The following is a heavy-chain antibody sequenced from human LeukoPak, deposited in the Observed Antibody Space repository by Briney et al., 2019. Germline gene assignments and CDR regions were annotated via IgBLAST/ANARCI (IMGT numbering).Heavy chain of an antibody. Sequence: ASVKVSCKASGYTFTDYYMNWVRQAPGQGLEWMGWIHPNSGGIKYAQKFQGRVTMTRDTSISTAHMELSGLTSDDTAVYYCGRKSANRKTSEFDYWGQGTLVTVSS. J-gene: IGHJ4*02. CDR2: IHPNSGGI. V-gene: IGHV1-2*02. D-gene: IGHD1-14*01. CDR1: GYTFTDYY. CDR3: GRKSANRKTSEFDY.